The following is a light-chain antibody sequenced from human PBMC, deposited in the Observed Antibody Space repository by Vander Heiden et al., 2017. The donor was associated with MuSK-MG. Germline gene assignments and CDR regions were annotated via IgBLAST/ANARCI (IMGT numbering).Light chain of an antibody. Sequence: DIQMTQSPSSLSASVGDSVTITCRASQSIATYLNWYQQKQGKAPKLLIYAASRLQSGVPSRFSGSGSGTDFTLTISSLQPEDFATYYCQQTYSTPWTFGQGTKVEIK. CDR2: AAS. CDR1: QSIATY. J-gene: IGKJ1*01. V-gene: IGKV1-39*01. CDR3: QQTYSTPWT.